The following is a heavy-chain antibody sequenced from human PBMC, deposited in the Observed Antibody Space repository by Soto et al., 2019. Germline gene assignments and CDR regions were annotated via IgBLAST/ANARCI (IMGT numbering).Heavy chain of an antibody. CDR1: GGSISSGDYY. CDR3: ARGNYDILTGYLFXY. V-gene: IGHV4-30-4*01. Sequence: SETLSLTCTVSGGSISSGDYYWSWIRQPPGKGLEWIGYIYYSGSTYYNPSLKSRVTISVDTSKNQFSLKLSSVTAADTAVYYCARGNYDILTGYLFXYWGQRTLVTVSS. J-gene: IGHJ4*02. CDR2: IYYSGST. D-gene: IGHD3-9*01.